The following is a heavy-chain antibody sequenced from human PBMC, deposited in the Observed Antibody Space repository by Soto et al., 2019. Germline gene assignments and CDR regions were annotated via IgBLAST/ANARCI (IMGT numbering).Heavy chain of an antibody. V-gene: IGHV1-2*04. J-gene: IGHJ3*02. CDR3: ARIGDYDPGAFDI. D-gene: IGHD4-17*01. CDR1: GYTFTGYY. Sequence: ASVKVSCKASGYTFTGYYMHWVRQAPGQGLEWMGWINPNSGGTNYAQKFQGWVTMTRDTSISTAYMELSRLRSDDTAVYYCARIGDYDPGAFDIWGQGTMVTVS. CDR2: INPNSGGT.